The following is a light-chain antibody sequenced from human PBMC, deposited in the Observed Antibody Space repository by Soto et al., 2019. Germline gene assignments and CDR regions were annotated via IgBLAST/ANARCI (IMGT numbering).Light chain of an antibody. CDR2: DVS. Sequence: QSVLTQPRSVSGSPGQSVTISCTGTSSDVGGYHYVSWYQQHPGKAPKLMIYDVSKRPSGVPDRFSGSKSGNTASLTISGLQGDDEADYYCCSYAGTYTYVFGTGTKLTVL. CDR3: CSYAGTYTYV. CDR1: SSDVGGYHY. V-gene: IGLV2-11*01. J-gene: IGLJ1*01.